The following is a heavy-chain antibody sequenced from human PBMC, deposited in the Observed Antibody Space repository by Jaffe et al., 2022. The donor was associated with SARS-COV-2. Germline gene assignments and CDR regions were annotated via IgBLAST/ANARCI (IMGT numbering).Heavy chain of an antibody. J-gene: IGHJ4*02. Sequence: EVQLVESGGGLVQPGGSLRLSCAASGFTFNTYSMNWVRQAPGKGLEWVSYISSSGSTKYYADTVKGRFTISRDNAKKSLNLQMSSLRAEDTAVYYCARARFNSGYDLYFDYWGQGALVTVSS. V-gene: IGHV3-48*01. CDR2: ISSSGSTK. CDR1: GFTFNTYS. D-gene: IGHD5-12*01. CDR3: ARARFNSGYDLYFDY.